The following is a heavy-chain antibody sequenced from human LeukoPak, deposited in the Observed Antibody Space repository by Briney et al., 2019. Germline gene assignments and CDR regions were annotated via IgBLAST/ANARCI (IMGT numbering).Heavy chain of an antibody. V-gene: IGHV1-69*13. CDR1: GGTFSRYA. CDR3: ARWYSSSWDRGDFDY. D-gene: IGHD6-13*01. J-gene: IGHJ4*02. Sequence: ASVKVSCKASGGTFSRYAISWVRQSPGQGLEWMGGIIPIFGTANYAQKFQGRVTITADESTSTAYMELSSLRSEDTAVYYCARWYSSSWDRGDFDYWGQGTLVTVSS. CDR2: IIPIFGTA.